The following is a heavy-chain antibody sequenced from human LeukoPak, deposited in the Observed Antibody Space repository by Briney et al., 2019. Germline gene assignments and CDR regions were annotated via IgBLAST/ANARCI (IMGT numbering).Heavy chain of an antibody. CDR1: GFTFGNYA. J-gene: IGHJ4*02. CDR3: AKDQGYSYGYPTFDY. V-gene: IGHV3-23*01. Sequence: GGSLRLSCAASGFTFGNYAMSWVRQAPGKGLEWVSTISSSGGSTYYADSVKGRFTISRDSSKNKLYLQMNSLRAEDTAVYYCAKDQGYSYGYPTFDYWGQGTLVTVSS. CDR2: ISSSGGST. D-gene: IGHD5-18*01.